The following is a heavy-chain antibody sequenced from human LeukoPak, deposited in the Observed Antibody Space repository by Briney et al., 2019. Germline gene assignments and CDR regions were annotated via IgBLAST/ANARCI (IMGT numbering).Heavy chain of an antibody. CDR1: GFTFSSYA. V-gene: IGHV3-48*04. J-gene: IGHJ3*02. D-gene: IGHD2-21*02. Sequence: GGSLRLSCAASGFTFSSYAMSWVRQAPGKGLEWVSYISSSGSTIYYADSVKGRFTISRDNAKNSLYLQMNSLRAEDTAVYYCARESGYCGGDCYLSFGDIRAFDIWGQGTMVTVSS. CDR2: ISSSGSTI. CDR3: ARESGYCGGDCYLSFGDIRAFDI.